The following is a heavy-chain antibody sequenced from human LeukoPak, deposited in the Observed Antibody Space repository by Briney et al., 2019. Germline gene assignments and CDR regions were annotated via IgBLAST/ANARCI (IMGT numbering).Heavy chain of an antibody. Sequence: GGSLRLSCAASGFVFSNYGMSWVRQAPGKGLEWVSSISFSSTHIYYADSIQGRFTISRDNAENSLYLQMNSLRAEDTAVYYCARDRGGFDPWGQGTLVTVSS. J-gene: IGHJ5*02. CDR3: ARDRGGFDP. V-gene: IGHV3-21*06. CDR1: GFVFSNYG. D-gene: IGHD3-10*01. CDR2: ISFSSTHI.